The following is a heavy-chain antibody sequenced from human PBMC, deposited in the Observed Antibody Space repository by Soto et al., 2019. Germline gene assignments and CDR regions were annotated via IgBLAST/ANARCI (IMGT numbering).Heavy chain of an antibody. V-gene: IGHV1-69*01. D-gene: IGHD6-6*01. CDR3: VPRQPSTITARPGLDA. Sequence: QVQLVQSGAEVKKPGSSVKVSCKTSGGTFSRYAISWVRQAPGQGLEWMGGIIPLFRTTNYAQRFQGRLTITADESTSTAYMELSSLKTEDTAVYYCVPRQPSTITARPGLDAWGQGPTVTVSS. CDR2: IIPLFRTT. CDR1: GGTFSRYA. J-gene: IGHJ6*02.